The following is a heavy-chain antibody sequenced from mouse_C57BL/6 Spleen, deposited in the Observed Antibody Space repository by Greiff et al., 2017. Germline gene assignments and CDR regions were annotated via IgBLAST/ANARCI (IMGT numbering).Heavy chain of an antibody. CDR1: GYTFTSYW. D-gene: IGHD3-1*01. CDR2: INPSSGYT. V-gene: IGHV1-7*01. CDR3: ARNGPYLDY. Sequence: VQLQQSGAELAKPGASVKLSCKASGYTFTSYWMHWVKQRPGQGLEWIGYINPSSGYTKYNQKFKDQATLTADKSSSTAYMQLSSLTYEDSAVYYCARNGPYLDYWGQGTTLTVSS. J-gene: IGHJ2*01.